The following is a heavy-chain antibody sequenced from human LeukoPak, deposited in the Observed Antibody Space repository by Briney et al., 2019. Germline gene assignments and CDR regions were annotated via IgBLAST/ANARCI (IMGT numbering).Heavy chain of an antibody. CDR2: IYYSGST. CDR1: GGSISSSSYY. CDR3: ARQSWSGYSYYYYYMDV. Sequence: SETLSLTCTVSGGSISSSSYYWGWIRQPPGKGLEWIGSIYYSGSTYYNPSLKSRVTISVDTSKNQFSLKLSSVTSADTAGYYCARQSWSGYSYYYYYMDVWGKGTTVTVSS. V-gene: IGHV4-39*01. J-gene: IGHJ6*03. D-gene: IGHD1-14*01.